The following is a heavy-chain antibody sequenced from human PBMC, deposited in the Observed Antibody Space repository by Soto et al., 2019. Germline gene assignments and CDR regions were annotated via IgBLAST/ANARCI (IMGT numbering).Heavy chain of an antibody. Sequence: GASVKVSCKASGGTFSSYAISWVRQAPGQGLEWMGGIIPIFGTANYAQKFQGRVTITADESTSTAYMELSSLRSEDTAVYYCAKLRDYYDSSGYEKWFDPCGQGTLVTVSS. J-gene: IGHJ5*02. V-gene: IGHV1-69*13. CDR3: AKLRDYYDSSGYEKWFDP. CDR2: IIPIFGTA. D-gene: IGHD3-22*01. CDR1: GGTFSSYA.